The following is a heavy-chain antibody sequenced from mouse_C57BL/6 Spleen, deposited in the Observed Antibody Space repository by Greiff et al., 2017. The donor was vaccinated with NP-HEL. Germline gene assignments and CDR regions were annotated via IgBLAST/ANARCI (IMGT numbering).Heavy chain of an antibody. V-gene: IGHV5-4*03. CDR2: ISDGGSYT. J-gene: IGHJ3*01. D-gene: IGHD4-1*01. CDR3: ARGGLGRAWFAY. Sequence: DVKLVESGGGLVKPGGSLKLSCAASGFTFSSYAMSWVRQTPEKRLEWVATISDGGSYTYYPDNVKGRFTISRDNAKNNLYLQMSHLKSEDTAMYYCARGGLGRAWFAYWGQGTLVTVSA. CDR1: GFTFSSYA.